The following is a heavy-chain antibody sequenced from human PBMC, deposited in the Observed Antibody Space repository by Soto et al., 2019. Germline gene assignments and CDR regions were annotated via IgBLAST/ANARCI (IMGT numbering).Heavy chain of an antibody. V-gene: IGHV3-23*01. D-gene: IGHD6-13*01. J-gene: IGHJ6*02. CDR2: ISGSGGST. CDR1: GFTFSSYA. Sequence: GGSLRLSCAASGFTFSSYAMSWVRQAPGKGLEWVSAISGSGGSTYYADSVKGRFTISRDNSKNTLYLQMNSLRAEDTAVYYCAKGSGSSWSIYYYYYGMDVWGQGTTVTVSS. CDR3: AKGSGSSWSIYYYYYGMDV.